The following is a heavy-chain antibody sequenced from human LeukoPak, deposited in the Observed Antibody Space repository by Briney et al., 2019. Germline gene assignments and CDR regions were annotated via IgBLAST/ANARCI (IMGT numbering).Heavy chain of an antibody. CDR2: IYYSGST. CDR3: ARLGAAAGYYYYYMDV. CDR1: GASLSSYY. D-gene: IGHD6-13*01. Sequence: SETLSLTCSVSGASLSSYYWGWIRQPPGRGLEWIGSIYYSGSTYYNPSLKSRVTISVDTSKNQFSLKLSSVTAADTAVYYCARLGAAAGYYYYYMDVWGKGTTVTVSS. V-gene: IGHV4-39*01. J-gene: IGHJ6*03.